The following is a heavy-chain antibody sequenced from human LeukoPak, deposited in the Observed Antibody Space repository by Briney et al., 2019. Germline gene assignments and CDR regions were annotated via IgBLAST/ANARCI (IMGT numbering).Heavy chain of an antibody. CDR2: IYYSGST. CDR1: GGSISTYY. Sequence: SETLSLTCTVSGGSISTYYWSWIRQPPGKGLEWIGYIYYSGSTYYNPSLKSRVTISVDTSKNQFSLKLSSVTAADTAVYYCARQSGYSSGWYVKYWGQGTLVTVSS. J-gene: IGHJ4*02. CDR3: ARQSGYSSGWYVKY. V-gene: IGHV4-59*08. D-gene: IGHD6-19*01.